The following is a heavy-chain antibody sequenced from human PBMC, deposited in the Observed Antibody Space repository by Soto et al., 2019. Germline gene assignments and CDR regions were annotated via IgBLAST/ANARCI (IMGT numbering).Heavy chain of an antibody. J-gene: IGHJ6*03. CDR3: ARKDSGYADYMDV. CDR1: GGSISSGGYY. V-gene: IGHV4-31*03. D-gene: IGHD5-12*01. CDR2: LYYSGGT. Sequence: QVQLQESGPGLVKPSQTLSLTCTVSGGSISSGGYYWSWLRQHPGKGLEWIGYLYYSGGTYYNPARKSRGTISVDTSENQFSLRLSSVTAADTAVYYCARKDSGYADYMDVWGKGTTVTVSS.